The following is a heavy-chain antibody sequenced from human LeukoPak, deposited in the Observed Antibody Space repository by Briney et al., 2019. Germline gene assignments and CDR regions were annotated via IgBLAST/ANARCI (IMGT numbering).Heavy chain of an antibody. CDR1: GGSFSGYY. CDR2: IYYSGST. CDR3: ARALVTAILYEV. Sequence: SETLSLTCAVYGGSFSGYYWSWIRQPPGKGLEWIGYIYYSGSTNYNPSLKSRVTISVGTSKNQFSLKLSSVTAADTAVYYCARALVTAILYEVWGQGTLVTVSS. D-gene: IGHD2-21*02. J-gene: IGHJ4*02. V-gene: IGHV4-59*01.